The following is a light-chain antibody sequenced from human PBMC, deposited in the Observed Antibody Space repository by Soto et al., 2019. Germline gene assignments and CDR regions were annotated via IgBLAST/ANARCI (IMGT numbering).Light chain of an antibody. CDR1: QSISSY. CDR2: AAS. CDR3: QHYNSYSEA. J-gene: IGKJ1*01. Sequence: DIQMTQSPSSLSASVGDRVTITCRASQSISSYLNWYQQKPGKAPKLLICAASSLQSGVPSRFSGSGSGTEFTLTISSLQPDDFATYYCQHYNSYSEAFGQGTKVDI. V-gene: IGKV1-39*01.